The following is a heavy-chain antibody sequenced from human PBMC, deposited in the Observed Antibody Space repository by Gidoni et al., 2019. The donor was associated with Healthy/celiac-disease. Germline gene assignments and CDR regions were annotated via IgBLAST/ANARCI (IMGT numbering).Heavy chain of an antibody. D-gene: IGHD2-21*01. J-gene: IGHJ3*02. CDR2: IRSKAYGGTT. Sequence: VQLVESGGGLVQPGRSLRLSCTASGFTFGAYAMSWVRQAPGKGLEWVGFIRSKAYGGTTEYAASVKGRFTISRDDSKSIAYLQMNSLKTEDTAVYYCTRDRFTVVASPDAFDIWGQGTMVTVSS. CDR1: GFTFGAYA. V-gene: IGHV3-49*04. CDR3: TRDRFTVVASPDAFDI.